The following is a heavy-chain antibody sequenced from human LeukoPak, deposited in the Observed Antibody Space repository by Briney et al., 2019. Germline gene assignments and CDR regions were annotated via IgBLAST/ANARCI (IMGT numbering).Heavy chain of an antibody. CDR3: ARWLGWEDCSGGSCYSCYGMDV. V-gene: IGHV3-21*01. CDR2: ISSSSSYI. Sequence: PGGSLRLSCAASGFTFSSYSMNWVRQAPGKGLEWVSSISSSSSYIYYADSVKGRFTISRDNAKNSLYLQMNSLRAEDTAVYYCARWLGWEDCSGGSCYSCYGMDVWSQGTTVTVSS. D-gene: IGHD2-15*01. CDR1: GFTFSSYS. J-gene: IGHJ6*02.